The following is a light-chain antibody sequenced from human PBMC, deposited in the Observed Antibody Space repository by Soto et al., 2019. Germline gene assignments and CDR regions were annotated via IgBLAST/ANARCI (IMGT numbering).Light chain of an antibody. CDR1: QSVASN. CDR2: GAS. CDR3: QQRDIWLIT. Sequence: AQSAASLSVYQGESVTLSCRASQSVASNLAWYQQKPGQAPRLLIFGASNRATGIPARFSGSGSGTDFTLTINSLEPDDFAVYYCQQRDIWLITFGQVTRLAIK. V-gene: IGKV3-11*01. J-gene: IGKJ5*01.